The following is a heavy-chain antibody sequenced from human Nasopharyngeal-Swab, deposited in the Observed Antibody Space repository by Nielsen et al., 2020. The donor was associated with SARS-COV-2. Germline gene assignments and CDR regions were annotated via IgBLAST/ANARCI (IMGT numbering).Heavy chain of an antibody. CDR2: VNGNGADA. CDR1: GFTFTSYA. CDR3: AKDLTGYYAPLDQ. V-gene: IGHV3-23*01. J-gene: IGHJ4*02. D-gene: IGHD3-9*01. Sequence: GESLKISCAASGFTFTSYAMYWVRQAAGTGLEWLSAVNGNGADAYYADSVKGRFTISKDNSKNTLYLHMNSLRAEDTAVYYCAKDLTGYYAPLDQWGQGALVTVSS.